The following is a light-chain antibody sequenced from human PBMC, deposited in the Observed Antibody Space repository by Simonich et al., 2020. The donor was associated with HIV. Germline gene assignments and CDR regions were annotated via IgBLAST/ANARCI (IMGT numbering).Light chain of an antibody. CDR3: CSYAGSNSFVV. CDR2: KDS. Sequence: SYELTQPPSVSVSPGQTARITCSGDALPKQYAYWYQQKPGQAPVLVIYKDSERPSVIPERFSGSSSGTTVTLTISGLQADDEADYYCCSYAGSNSFVVFGGGTKLTVL. V-gene: IGLV3-25*02. CDR1: ALPKQY. J-gene: IGLJ2*01.